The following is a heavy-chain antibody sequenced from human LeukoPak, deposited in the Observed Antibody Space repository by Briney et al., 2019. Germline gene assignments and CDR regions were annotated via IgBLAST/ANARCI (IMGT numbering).Heavy chain of an antibody. D-gene: IGHD3-22*01. CDR3: AKAPLYDSSGYELSD. J-gene: IGHJ4*02. CDR1: GDSVSSNSAA. V-gene: IGHV6-1*01. CDR2: TYYRSKWYN. Sequence: SQTLSLTCAISGDSVSSNSAAWNWIRQSPSGGLEWLGRTYYRSKWYNDYAVSVKSRITINPDTSKNQFSLKLSSVTAADTAVYYCAKAPLYDSSGYELSDWGQGTLVTVSS.